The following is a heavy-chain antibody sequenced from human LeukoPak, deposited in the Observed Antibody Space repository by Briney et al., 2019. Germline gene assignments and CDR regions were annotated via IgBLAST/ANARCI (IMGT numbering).Heavy chain of an antibody. Sequence: SVKVSCKASGFTFTSSAMQWVRQARGQRLEWIGWIVVGSGNTNYAQKFQERVTITRDMSTSTAYMELSSLRSEDTAVYYCAADYDYVWGSYRSPYWGQGTLVTASS. V-gene: IGHV1-58*02. J-gene: IGHJ4*02. CDR2: IVVGSGNT. D-gene: IGHD3-16*02. CDR3: AADYDYVWGSYRSPY. CDR1: GFTFTSSA.